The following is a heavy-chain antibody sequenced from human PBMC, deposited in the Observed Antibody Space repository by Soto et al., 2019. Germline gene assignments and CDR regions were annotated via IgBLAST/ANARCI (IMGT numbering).Heavy chain of an antibody. CDR3: AKDLYGVYVGRVKFDY. J-gene: IGHJ4*02. D-gene: IGHD4-17*01. CDR1: GFTFDDYA. Sequence: EVQLVESGGGLVQPGRSLRLSCAASGFTFDDYAMHWVRQAPGKGLEWVSGISWNSGSIGYAESVKGRFTISRDNAKNSLYLQMNSLRAEDTALYYCAKDLYGVYVGRVKFDYWGQGTLVTVSS. CDR2: ISWNSGSI. V-gene: IGHV3-9*01.